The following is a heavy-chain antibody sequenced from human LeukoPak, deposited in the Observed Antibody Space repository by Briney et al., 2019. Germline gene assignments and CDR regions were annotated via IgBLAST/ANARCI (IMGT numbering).Heavy chain of an antibody. CDR2: INEDGSIT. D-gene: IGHD1-26*01. Sequence: GGSLRLSCAASGFTVSSNYMSWVRQVPGEGLVWVSRINEDGSITNYADSVKGRFSISRDNAENTLYLQMNSLRAEDTAVYYCGRDLGGRSGYWGQGTPVTVSS. V-gene: IGHV3-74*01. CDR1: GFTVSSNY. J-gene: IGHJ4*02. CDR3: GRDLGGRSGY.